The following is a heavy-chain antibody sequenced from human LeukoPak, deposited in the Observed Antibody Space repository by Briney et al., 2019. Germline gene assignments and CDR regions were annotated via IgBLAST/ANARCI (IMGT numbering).Heavy chain of an antibody. CDR2: ISGSGDTT. Sequence: PGGSLRLSCAASGFTFSIYAMNWVRQAPGKGLEWVSVISGSGDTTYYGDSVKGRFTISRDNSKNTLYLQMNSLRAEDTAVYYCAKDAAYCSGGSCYSLPTLARSTFDYWGQGTLVTVSS. J-gene: IGHJ4*02. V-gene: IGHV3-23*01. CDR3: AKDAAYCSGGSCYSLPTLARSTFDY. CDR1: GFTFSIYA. D-gene: IGHD2-15*01.